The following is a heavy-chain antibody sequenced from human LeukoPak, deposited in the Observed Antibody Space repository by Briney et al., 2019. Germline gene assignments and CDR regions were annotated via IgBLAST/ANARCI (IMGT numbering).Heavy chain of an antibody. D-gene: IGHD3-22*01. CDR3: ARDKWAGSSGYYYGNWFDP. CDR1: GYTFTNHY. V-gene: IGHV1-46*01. CDR2: INPSGGST. Sequence: GASVKVSCKASGYTFTNHYMHWVRQAPGQGLEWMGLINPSGGSTLYAEKFQGRVTMTTDTSTSTAYMELRSLRSDDTAVYYCARDKWAGSSGYYYGNWFDPWGQGTLVTVSS. J-gene: IGHJ5*02.